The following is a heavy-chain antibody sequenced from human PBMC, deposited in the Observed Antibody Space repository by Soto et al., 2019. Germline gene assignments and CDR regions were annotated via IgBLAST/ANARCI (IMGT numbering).Heavy chain of an antibody. J-gene: IGHJ5*02. D-gene: IGHD2-8*01. CDR1: GYTLTELS. CDR2: FDPEDGET. Sequence: ASVKVSCKVSGYTLTELSMHWVRQAPGKGLEWMGGFDPEDGETIYAQKFQGRVTMTEDTSTDTAYMELSSLRSEDTAVYYCATGPLGYCTNGVCYLGCFDPWGQGTLVTVSS. V-gene: IGHV1-24*01. CDR3: ATGPLGYCTNGVCYLGCFDP.